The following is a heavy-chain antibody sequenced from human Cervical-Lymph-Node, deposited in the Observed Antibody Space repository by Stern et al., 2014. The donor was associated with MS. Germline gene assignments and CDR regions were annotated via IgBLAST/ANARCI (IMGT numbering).Heavy chain of an antibody. D-gene: IGHD3-22*01. V-gene: IGHV4-30-4*01. CDR2: ISYSGNA. CDR1: GGSIRSDDYY. Sequence: QVQLQESGPGLVKPSQTLSLTCTVSGGSIRSDDYYWTWIRQPPGKGLEWIGYISYSGNAYYTPSLRGRVTISVDTSKNQFSLKLTSVTAADTAVYFCARTDILLLDHWGQGKLVTVSS. J-gene: IGHJ5*02. CDR3: ARTDILLLDH.